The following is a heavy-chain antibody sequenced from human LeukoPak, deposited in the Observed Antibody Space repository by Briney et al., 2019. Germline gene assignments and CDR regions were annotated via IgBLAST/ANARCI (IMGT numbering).Heavy chain of an antibody. CDR3: ATVGCSGGSCPYYFDY. CDR2: FDPEDGET. J-gene: IGHJ4*02. Sequence: ASVRVSCKVSGYTLTELSMHWVRQAPGKGLEWMGGFDPEDGETIYAQKFQGRVTMTEDTSTDTAYMELSSLRSEDTAVYYCATVGCSGGSCPYYFDYWGQGTLVTVSS. CDR1: GYTLTELS. V-gene: IGHV1-24*01. D-gene: IGHD2-15*01.